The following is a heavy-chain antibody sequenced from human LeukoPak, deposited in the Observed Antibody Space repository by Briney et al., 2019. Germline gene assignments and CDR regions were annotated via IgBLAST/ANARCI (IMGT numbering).Heavy chain of an antibody. D-gene: IGHD6-6*01. J-gene: IGHJ4*02. CDR1: GFTFSSYS. CDR2: ISSSSSYI. Sequence: PGGSLRLSCAASGFTFSSYSMNWVRQAPGKGLEWVSSISSSSSYIYYADSVKGRFTISRDNAKNSLYLQMNSLRAEDTAVYYCAKDPEEEQLQYYFDYWGQGTLVTVSS. CDR3: AKDPEEEQLQYYFDY. V-gene: IGHV3-21*01.